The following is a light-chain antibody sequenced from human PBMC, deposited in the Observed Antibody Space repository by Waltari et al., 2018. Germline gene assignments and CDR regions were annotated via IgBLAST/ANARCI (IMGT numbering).Light chain of an antibody. CDR2: NAS. CDR1: QDITNY. J-gene: IGKJ3*01. V-gene: IGKV1-33*01. CDR3: QRYDNLPIFA. Sequence: DIQLTQSPPSLSASVGDRVTITCRASQDITNYLNWYQQKPGKAPKLLIHNASKLEIGVPSTFSGSQSGTHFTLTISSLQPEDIGTYYCQRYDNLPIFAFGPGTKVEI.